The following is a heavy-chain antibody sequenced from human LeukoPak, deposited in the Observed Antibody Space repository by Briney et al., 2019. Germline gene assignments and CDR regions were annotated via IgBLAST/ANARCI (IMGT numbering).Heavy chain of an antibody. V-gene: IGHV5-51*01. CDR3: ARHRNPSSSWIDAFDI. Sequence: GESLKISCKTSGYRFTSYWIAWVRQMPGKGLEWMGIIYPGDSDTRYSPSFQGQVTISADKSISTAYLQWSSLKASDTAMYYCARHRNPSSSWIDAFDIWGQGTMVTVSS. J-gene: IGHJ3*02. CDR1: GYRFTSYW. CDR2: IYPGDSDT. D-gene: IGHD6-13*01.